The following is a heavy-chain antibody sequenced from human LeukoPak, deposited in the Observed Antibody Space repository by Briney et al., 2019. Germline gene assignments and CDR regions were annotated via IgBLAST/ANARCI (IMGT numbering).Heavy chain of an antibody. CDR2: INSDGSST. V-gene: IGHV3-74*01. CDR3: ARVSLGQLWFSGAYFDY. CDR1: GFTFSSYW. Sequence: GGSLRLSCAASGFTFSSYWMHWVRQAPGKGLVWVSRINSDGSSTTYADSVKGRFTISRDNSKNALYLQMNSLRAEDTAVYYCARVSLGQLWFSGAYFDYWGQGTLVTVSS. D-gene: IGHD5-18*01. J-gene: IGHJ4*02.